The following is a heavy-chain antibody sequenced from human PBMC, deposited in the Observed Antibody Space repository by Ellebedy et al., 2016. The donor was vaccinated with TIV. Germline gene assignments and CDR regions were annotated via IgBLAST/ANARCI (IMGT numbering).Heavy chain of an antibody. CDR2: ISYDGSIK. J-gene: IGHJ4*02. V-gene: IGHV3-30*14. D-gene: IGHD3-16*01. Sequence: GESLKISCAASGFTFNTHGIHWVRQAPGKGLEWMAVISYDGSIKYYADSVKGRFTASRDNSNTVYLKMNSLGVDDTAVYYCARTRGYCFEYWGQGTLVTVSS. CDR1: GFTFNTHG. CDR3: ARTRGYCFEY.